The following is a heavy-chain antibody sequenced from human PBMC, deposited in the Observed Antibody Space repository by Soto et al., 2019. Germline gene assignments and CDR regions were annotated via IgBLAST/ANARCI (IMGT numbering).Heavy chain of an antibody. CDR1: GFTFSTYW. Sequence: GGSLRLSCAASGFTFSTYWMSWVRQAPGKGLEWVAIIKQDGSETYYVDSVKGRFTISRDNGKNSLYLQMDSLRAEDTAVYYCARDKSGSYSIDYWGQGTLVTVSS. D-gene: IGHD1-26*01. J-gene: IGHJ4*02. V-gene: IGHV3-7*01. CDR2: IKQDGSET. CDR3: ARDKSGSYSIDY.